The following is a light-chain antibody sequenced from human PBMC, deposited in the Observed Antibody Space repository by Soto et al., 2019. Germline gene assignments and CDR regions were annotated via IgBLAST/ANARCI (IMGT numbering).Light chain of an antibody. CDR2: GDN. Sequence: QSVLTQPPSASGTPGQRVAISCTGSSSNIGAEYDVHWYQQLPGTAPKRLIYGDNNRPSGVPDRFSGSKSGTSASLAITGLQPEDEADYYCQSYDSSLTTFVXGTGTKVTVL. CDR3: QSYDSSLTTFV. J-gene: IGLJ1*01. V-gene: IGLV1-40*01. CDR1: SSNIGAEYD.